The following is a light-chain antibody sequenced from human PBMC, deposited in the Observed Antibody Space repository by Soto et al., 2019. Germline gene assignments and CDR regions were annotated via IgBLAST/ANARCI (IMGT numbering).Light chain of an antibody. CDR2: DAS. Sequence: EIVLTQSPATLSLSPGDRATLSCRASQSVGSYLGWYQQRPGQAPRLLIYDASNRATGIPARFSGSGSGTDFTLPISSLEPEDFAVYYCQPRSDSPSTFGGGTKVEIK. CDR1: QSVGSY. J-gene: IGKJ4*01. CDR3: QPRSDSPST. V-gene: IGKV3-11*01.